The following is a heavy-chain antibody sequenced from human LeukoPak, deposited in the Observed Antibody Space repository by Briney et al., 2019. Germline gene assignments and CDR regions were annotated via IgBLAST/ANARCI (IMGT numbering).Heavy chain of an antibody. J-gene: IGHJ4*02. Sequence: GGSLTLSCAASGFTFSSYSMNWVRQAPGKGLEWVSYISSSGSTIYYADSVKGRFTISRDNAKNSLYLQMNSLRAEDTAVYYCARGTTRNYDFWSGPYYYWGQGTLVTVSS. D-gene: IGHD3-3*01. CDR2: ISSSGSTI. CDR1: GFTFSSYS. CDR3: ARGTTRNYDFWSGPYYY. V-gene: IGHV3-48*04.